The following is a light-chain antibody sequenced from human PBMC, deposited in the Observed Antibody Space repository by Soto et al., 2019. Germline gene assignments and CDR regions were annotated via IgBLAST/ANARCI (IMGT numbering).Light chain of an antibody. CDR3: QQRRDWPLT. V-gene: IGKV3-11*01. Sequence: EVVLTQSPDTLSLSPGERATLSCRASQSVGSYLAWYQQKPGQAPRLLIYDASNRATGIPARFSGSGSGTDFTLTVSSLEPEDFAVYYCQQRRDWPLTFGQGTRLEIK. CDR2: DAS. CDR1: QSVGSY. J-gene: IGKJ5*01.